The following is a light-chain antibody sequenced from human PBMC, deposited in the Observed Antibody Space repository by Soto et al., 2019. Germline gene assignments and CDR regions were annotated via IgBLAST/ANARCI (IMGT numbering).Light chain of an antibody. V-gene: IGKV1-9*01. CDR1: QGIRSY. Sequence: TQLTHSPSSLSASVGDRVSITCRASQGIRSYLAWYQQKPGEAPKLLISIASILQSGVPSRFSGSGSGTDFVLTISSLQPEDSATYYCQQLDSMPITFGQGTRWRL. CDR2: IAS. CDR3: QQLDSMPIT. J-gene: IGKJ5*01.